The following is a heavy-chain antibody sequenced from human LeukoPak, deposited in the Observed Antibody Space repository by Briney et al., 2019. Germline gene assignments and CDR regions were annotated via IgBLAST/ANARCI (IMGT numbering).Heavy chain of an antibody. CDR3: ARGGNYWPQWWFDP. CDR2: IYYTGST. CDR1: GYSISSGYC. V-gene: IGHV4-61*01. J-gene: IGHJ5*02. Sequence: KPSETLSLTCTVSGYSISSGYCWGWIRQPPGKGLEWIGYIYYTGSTSYNPSLKSRVTMSLDASKNQFSLELNSVTPADTAVYYCARGGNYWPQWWFDPWGRGTLVSVSS. D-gene: IGHD1-26*01.